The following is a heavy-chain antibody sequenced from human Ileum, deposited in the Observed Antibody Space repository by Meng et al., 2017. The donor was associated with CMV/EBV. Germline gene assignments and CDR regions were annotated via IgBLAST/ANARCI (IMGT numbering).Heavy chain of an antibody. CDR2: VNTNSGDT. CDR1: GYNCISYE. V-gene: IGHV1-8*01. Sequence: KVSCKTSGYNCISYEINWIRKASGQGLEWMGWVNTNSGDTGYAQKFQGRVTMTRDTSINTAYMELSSLTSEDTAVYYCARGSNWFDSWGRGTLVTVSS. J-gene: IGHJ5*01. CDR3: ARGSNWFDS.